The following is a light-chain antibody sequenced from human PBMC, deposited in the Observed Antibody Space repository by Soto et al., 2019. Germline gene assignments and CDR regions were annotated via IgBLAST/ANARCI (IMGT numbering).Light chain of an antibody. CDR1: GSDAGGYNY. CDR3: SSYTSSTTLGVL. Sequence: QSALTQPASVSGSPGQSITISCTGTGSDAGGYNYVSWYQQHPGKAPKPMIYEVSNRPSGVSNRFSGSKSGNTASLTISGLQAEDEAAYYCSSYTSSTTLGVLFGGGTKLTVL. V-gene: IGLV2-14*01. J-gene: IGLJ2*01. CDR2: EVS.